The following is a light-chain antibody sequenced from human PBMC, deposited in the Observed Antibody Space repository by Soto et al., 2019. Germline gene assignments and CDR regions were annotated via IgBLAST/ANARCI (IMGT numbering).Light chain of an antibody. J-gene: IGLJ1*01. CDR2: DVS. CDR3: SSCTSSSTGV. V-gene: IGLV2-14*01. Sequence: QSVLTQPASVSGAPGQSITISCTGTSSDVGGYNYVSWYQQHPGKAPKLMIYDVSNRPSGVSNRFSGSKSGNTASLTISGLQAEDEADYYCSSCTSSSTGVFGTGTKLTVL. CDR1: SSDVGGYNY.